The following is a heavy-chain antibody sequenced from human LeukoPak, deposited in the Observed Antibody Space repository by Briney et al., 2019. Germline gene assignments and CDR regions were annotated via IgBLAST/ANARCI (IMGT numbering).Heavy chain of an antibody. V-gene: IGHV1-58*01. D-gene: IGHD6-19*01. CDR2: IVVGSGNT. CDR1: GFTFTSSA. J-gene: IGHJ3*02. CDR3: AAAPTYSSGWRRGWAFDI. Sequence: TSVKVSCKASGFTFTSSAVQWVRQARGQRLEWIGWIVVGSGNTNYAQKFQERVTITRDMSTSTAYMELSSLRSEDTAVYYCAAAPTYSSGWRRGWAFDIWGQGTMATVSS.